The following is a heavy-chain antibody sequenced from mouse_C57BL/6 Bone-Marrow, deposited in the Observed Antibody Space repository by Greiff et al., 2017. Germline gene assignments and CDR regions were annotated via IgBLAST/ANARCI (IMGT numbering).Heavy chain of an antibody. V-gene: IGHV1-50*01. CDR2: IAPSDSYT. CDR3: ARFYYDYEGFAY. J-gene: IGHJ3*01. D-gene: IGHD2-4*01. CDR1: GYTFTSYW. Sequence: VQLQQPGAELVKPGASVKLSCKASGYTFTSYWMQWVKQRPGQGLEWIGEIAPSDSYTNYNQKFKGKATLTVDTSSSTVYMQLSSLTSEDSAVYYCARFYYDYEGFAYWGQGTLVTVSA.